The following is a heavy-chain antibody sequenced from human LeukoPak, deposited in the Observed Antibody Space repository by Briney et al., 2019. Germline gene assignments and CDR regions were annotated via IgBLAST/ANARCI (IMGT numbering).Heavy chain of an antibody. CDR2: IRGSGRHT. CDR1: GFTFSNYA. Sequence: GGSLRLSCVASGFTFSNYAMMWVRQTQDKRLEWVSAIRGSGRHTFYADSVKGRFTISRDNFKNTHYLQMNSLRADDSAVYYCARDPNGDYIGAFDFQRWGLGTLVTVSS. J-gene: IGHJ1*01. CDR3: ARDPNGDYIGAFDFQR. V-gene: IGHV3-23*01. D-gene: IGHD4-17*01.